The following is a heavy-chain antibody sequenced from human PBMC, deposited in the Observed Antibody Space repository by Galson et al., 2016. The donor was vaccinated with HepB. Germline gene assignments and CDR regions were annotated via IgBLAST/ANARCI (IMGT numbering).Heavy chain of an antibody. Sequence: SLRLSCAASGFTFSSFGIHWVRQVPGKGLEWVAGISSDGGQKYNAEPVKGRPIISRDNSKNTVSLQMNSLRIEDTAVYYCAKALDADWYYLDVWGKGTTVTVSS. V-gene: IGHV3-30*18. D-gene: IGHD1-1*01. J-gene: IGHJ6*03. CDR1: GFTFSSFG. CDR3: AKALDADWYYLDV. CDR2: ISSDGGQK.